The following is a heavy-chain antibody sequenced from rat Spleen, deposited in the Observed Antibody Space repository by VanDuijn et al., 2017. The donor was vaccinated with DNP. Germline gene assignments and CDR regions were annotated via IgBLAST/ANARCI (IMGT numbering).Heavy chain of an antibody. Sequence: EVQVVESGGGLVQPGRSLKLSCTVSGFTFSDYYMAWVRQAPTKGLEWVAYISYNGGSTYSGDSVKGRFTISRDNAKSTLYLQMNSLRSEDMATYYCARRYYGSYFDYWGQGVMVTVSS. CDR1: GFTFSDYY. V-gene: IGHV5-22*01. CDR2: ISYNGGST. D-gene: IGHD1-6*01. CDR3: ARRYYGSYFDY. J-gene: IGHJ2*01.